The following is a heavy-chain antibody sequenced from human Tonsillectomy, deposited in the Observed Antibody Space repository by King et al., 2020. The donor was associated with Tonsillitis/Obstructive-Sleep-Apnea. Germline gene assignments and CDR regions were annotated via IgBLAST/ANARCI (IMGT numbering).Heavy chain of an antibody. CDR1: GYSFTSYW. CDR3: ARHGEINSYGLENYYHYAMVV. V-gene: IGHV5-10-1*03. J-gene: IGHJ6*02. CDR2: IDPSDSYT. Sequence: QLVQSGAEVKKTGESLRISCKGSGYSFTSYWLSWVRQMPGKGLEWVGRIDPSDSYTDYSPSFQGHVTISADKSIHTAHLQWSSLTASDTAMDYCARHGEINSYGLENYYHYAMVVWGQGTTVTVSS. D-gene: IGHD3-16*02.